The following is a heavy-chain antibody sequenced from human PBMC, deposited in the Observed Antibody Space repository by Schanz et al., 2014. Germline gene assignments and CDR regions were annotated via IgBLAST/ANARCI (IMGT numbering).Heavy chain of an antibody. Sequence: QVQLVESGGGVVQPGRSLRLSCAASGFTFSRFGMHWVRQAPGKGPEWVALISHDGNNKHYVDSVEGRFTISRDNSKSMLFLEMSSLRVEDTAVYYCVREENYPTFLGYYYDMDVWGKGTSVTVSS. CDR3: VREENYPTFLGYYYDMDV. V-gene: IGHV3-30*19. J-gene: IGHJ6*03. CDR1: GFTFSRFG. D-gene: IGHD3-10*01. CDR2: ISHDGNNK.